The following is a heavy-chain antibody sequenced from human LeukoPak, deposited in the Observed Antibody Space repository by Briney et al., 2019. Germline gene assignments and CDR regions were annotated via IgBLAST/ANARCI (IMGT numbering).Heavy chain of an antibody. CDR2: IYSGGAT. Sequence: GGSLRLSCAASGFTFSSYAMSWVRQAPGKGLEYVSVIYSGGATYYADSVKGRFTISRHNSKHTLYLQMNSLRAEDTAVYYCATLDLRGYYFDYWGQGTLVTVSS. J-gene: IGHJ4*02. CDR3: ATLDLRGYYFDY. V-gene: IGHV3-53*04. CDR1: GFTFSSYA. D-gene: IGHD3-22*01.